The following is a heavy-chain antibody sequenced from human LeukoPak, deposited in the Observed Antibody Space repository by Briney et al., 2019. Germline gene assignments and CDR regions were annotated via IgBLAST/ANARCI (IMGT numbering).Heavy chain of an antibody. J-gene: IGHJ4*02. CDR3: ARGDSGYDYGFDN. D-gene: IGHD5-12*01. Sequence: SVKVSCKASGGTFSSHAISWVRQAPGQGLEWVGGTIPIFGTTNYAQKFQGRVTITTDESTSTGYMELRSLRSDDTAVYYCARGDSGYDYGFDNWGQGTLVTVSS. V-gene: IGHV1-69*05. CDR2: TIPIFGTT. CDR1: GGTFSSHA.